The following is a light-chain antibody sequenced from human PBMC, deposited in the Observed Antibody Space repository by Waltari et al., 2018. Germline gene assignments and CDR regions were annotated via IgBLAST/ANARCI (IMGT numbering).Light chain of an antibody. CDR3: QVWDANTDPGV. Sequence: SYVLTQPPSVSVAPGETARITCRGNNIESKSVPWYRQRPGQAPVLVISYDSDRPSGIPERFSGSNSGNTATLTISRVEAGDEADYYCQVWDANTDPGVFGTGTEVTVL. V-gene: IGLV3-21*01. CDR2: YDS. CDR1: NIESKS. J-gene: IGLJ1*01.